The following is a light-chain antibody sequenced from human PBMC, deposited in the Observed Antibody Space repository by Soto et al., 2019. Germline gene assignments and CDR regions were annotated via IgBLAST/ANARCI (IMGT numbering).Light chain of an antibody. CDR2: DTS. J-gene: IGKJ3*01. V-gene: IGKV1-33*01. Sequence: DIQMTQSPSSLSASVGDRVTITCQASQDITNDLNWYQQKPGKAPNLLIYDTSNGETGVPSRFSGSGSGTHVTFTISWLQPEGIATYYWKQYDTLRVTVGPGTKGDI. CDR3: KQYDTLRVT. CDR1: QDITND.